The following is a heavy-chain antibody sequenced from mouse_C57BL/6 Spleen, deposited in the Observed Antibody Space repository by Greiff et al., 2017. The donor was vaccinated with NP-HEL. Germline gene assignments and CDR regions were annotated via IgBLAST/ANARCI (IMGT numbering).Heavy chain of an antibody. V-gene: IGHV5-16*01. D-gene: IGHD2-4*01. CDR2: INYDGSST. CDR3: ARAYDYDAYAMDY. Sequence: EVQLVESEGGLVQPGSSMKLSCTASGFTFSDYYMAWVRQVPEKGLEWVANINYDGSSTYYLDSLKSRFIISRDNAKNILYLQMSSLKSEDTATYYCARAYDYDAYAMDYWGQGTSVTVSS. J-gene: IGHJ4*01. CDR1: GFTFSDYY.